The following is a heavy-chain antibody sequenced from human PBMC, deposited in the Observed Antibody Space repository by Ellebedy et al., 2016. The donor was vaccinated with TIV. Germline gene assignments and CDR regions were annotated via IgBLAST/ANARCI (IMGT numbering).Heavy chain of an antibody. J-gene: IGHJ4*02. CDR3: ARGGSYGSGSYYWRY. CDR2: ITPSGS. D-gene: IGHD3-10*01. Sequence: SETLSLTXAVYGGSFSGYYWSWIRQPPGKGLEWIGEITPSGSKSSLKSRVTISLDTSKNQFSLNLSSVTAADTAVYYCARGGSYGSGSYYWRYWGQGTLVIVSS. V-gene: IGHV4-34*01. CDR1: GGSFSGYY.